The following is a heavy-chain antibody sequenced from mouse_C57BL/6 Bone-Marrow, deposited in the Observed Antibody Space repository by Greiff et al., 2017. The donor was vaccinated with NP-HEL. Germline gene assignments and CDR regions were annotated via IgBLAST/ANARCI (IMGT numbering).Heavy chain of an antibody. CDR3: ASEGYGNHFAY. CDR2: IWGVGST. D-gene: IGHD2-10*02. CDR1: GFSLTSYG. Sequence: VQRVESGPGLVAPSQSLSITCTVSGFSLTSYGVDWVRQSPGKGLEWLGVIWGVGSTNYNSALKSRLSISKDNSKSQVFLKMNSLQTDDTAMYYCASEGYGNHFAYWGQGTLVTVSA. J-gene: IGHJ3*01. V-gene: IGHV2-6*01.